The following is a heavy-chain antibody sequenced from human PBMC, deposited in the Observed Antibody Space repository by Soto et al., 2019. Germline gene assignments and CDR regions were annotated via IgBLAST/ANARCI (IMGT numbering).Heavy chain of an antibody. CDR1: GHTFTYVY. CDR3: ASGRYHARGYFDY. J-gene: IGHJ4*02. D-gene: IGHD3-22*01. V-gene: IGHV1-45*02. Sequence: SVKVSCKGSGHTFTYVYLHWVRQAPGQALEWMGWITPFNGNTKYAQKFQDRVTFTGDTSLNTAYMELSSLRSDDTAMFYCASGRYHARGYFDYCGQGPLVAVSS. CDR2: ITPFNGNT.